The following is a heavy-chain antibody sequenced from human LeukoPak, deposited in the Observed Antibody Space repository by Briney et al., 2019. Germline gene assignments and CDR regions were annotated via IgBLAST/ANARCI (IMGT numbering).Heavy chain of an antibody. CDR3: AKGEIAAAGTPPFVNY. CDR1: RFTFSTYG. CDR2: ISGSGGST. Sequence: GGSLRLSCAASRFTFSTYGIRWVRQAPGKGLEWVSAISGSGGSTYYADSVKGRFTISRDNSKNTLYLQMNSLRAEDTAVYYCAKGEIAAAGTPPFVNYWGQGTLVTVSS. J-gene: IGHJ4*02. D-gene: IGHD6-13*01. V-gene: IGHV3-23*01.